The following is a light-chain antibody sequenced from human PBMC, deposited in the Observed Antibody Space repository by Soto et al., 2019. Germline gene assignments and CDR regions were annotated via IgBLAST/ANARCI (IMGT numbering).Light chain of an antibody. CDR3: QQSYTTPLT. CDR2: AAS. V-gene: IGKV1-39*01. CDR1: QSIRNY. Sequence: DIQMTQSPSSLSASVGDRVTITCRASQSIRNYLNWYQQKPGKAPKLLIFAASSLQSGVPSTFSGSGSGTDFTLTISSLQPEDFETYFCQQSYTTPLTFGGGTKVEIK. J-gene: IGKJ4*01.